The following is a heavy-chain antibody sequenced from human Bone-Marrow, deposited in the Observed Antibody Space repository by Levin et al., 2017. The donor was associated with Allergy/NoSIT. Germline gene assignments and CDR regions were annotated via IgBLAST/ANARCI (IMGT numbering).Heavy chain of an antibody. CDR1: GYTFSNYW. CDR3: ARRRGFSYGYGMDV. V-gene: IGHV5-51*01. J-gene: IGHJ6*02. Sequence: PGESLKISCKGSGYTFSNYWIVWVRQMPGKGLECMGIIFPGDSDTRYSPSFQGLVTFSADKSISTAYLQWSSLKASDTAMYYCARRRGFSYGYGMDVWGQGTTVTVSS. CDR2: IFPGDSDT. D-gene: IGHD5-18*01.